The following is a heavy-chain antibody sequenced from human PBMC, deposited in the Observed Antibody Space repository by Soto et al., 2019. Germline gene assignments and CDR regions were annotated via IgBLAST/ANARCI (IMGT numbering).Heavy chain of an antibody. V-gene: IGHV3-23*01. CDR3: ARVAGTSRYYGMDV. CDR1: GLTFSSYA. J-gene: IGHJ6*02. CDR2: ITGSGGNT. Sequence: GGSLRLSCAASGLTFSSYAMSWVRQAPGKGLEWVSVITGSGGNTYYAESVKGRFTISRDNSKNTLYLQMNSLESEDTAVYYCARVAGTSRYYGMDVCGQGPRFTVS. D-gene: IGHD1-1*01.